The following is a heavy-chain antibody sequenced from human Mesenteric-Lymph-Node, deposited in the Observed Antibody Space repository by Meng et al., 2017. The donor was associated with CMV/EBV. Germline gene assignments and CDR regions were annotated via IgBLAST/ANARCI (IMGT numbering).Heavy chain of an antibody. CDR3: ARDETERSNFDY. Sequence: SGDSVSSNSAAGNWIRQAPSRGLEWLGRTYFRSKWYHDYAVSVKGRVTINPDTSKNQFSLQLNSVTPEDTAVYFCARDETERSNFDYWGQGTLVTVSS. CDR2: TYFRSKWYH. D-gene: IGHD5-24*01. V-gene: IGHV6-1*01. CDR1: GDSVSSNSAA. J-gene: IGHJ4*02.